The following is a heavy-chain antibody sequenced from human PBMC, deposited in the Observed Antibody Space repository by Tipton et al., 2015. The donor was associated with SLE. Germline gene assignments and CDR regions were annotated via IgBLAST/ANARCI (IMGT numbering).Heavy chain of an antibody. CDR2: MYFSGNT. Sequence: TLSLTCTVSGGSISSDYWNWIRQPPGKSLEWIRSMYFSGNTYYKPFLRSRVTISADTSKNQISLKLTSVTAADTAVYYCAREPKYWGQGTLVIVSS. CDR1: GGSISSDY. CDR3: AREPKY. V-gene: IGHV4-59*12. J-gene: IGHJ4*02.